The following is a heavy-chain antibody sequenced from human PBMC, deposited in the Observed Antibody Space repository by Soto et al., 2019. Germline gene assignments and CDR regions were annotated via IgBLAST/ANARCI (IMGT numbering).Heavy chain of an antibody. CDR3: ARGRVVVKAAVMFNCLDP. J-gene: IGHJ5*02. D-gene: IGHD2-2*01. CDR2: IFHGGST. V-gene: IGHV4-30-2*01. Sequence: SEPLSLTCAISGAPITEGDYSWNWIPQPQGKGLEWIGYIFHGGSTYYNPSLRSRVTISVDRSRTQFSLKMSSVTAADTAVYYCARGRVVVKAAVMFNCLDPWGQGALVTVAS. CDR1: GAPITEGDYS.